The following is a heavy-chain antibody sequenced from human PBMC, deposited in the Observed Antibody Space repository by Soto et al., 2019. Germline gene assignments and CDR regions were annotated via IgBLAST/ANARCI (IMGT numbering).Heavy chain of an antibody. V-gene: IGHV1-18*04. J-gene: IGHJ6*02. CDR1: GYIFINYY. Sequence: ASVKVSCKASGYIFINYYIHWVRQAPGQGLEWMGWISGYNGNTNYAQKLQGRVTMTTDTSTSTAYMELRSLRSDDTAVYYCAREIAAAGLSDYYYGMDVWGQGTTVTVSS. D-gene: IGHD6-13*01. CDR3: AREIAAAGLSDYYYGMDV. CDR2: ISGYNGNT.